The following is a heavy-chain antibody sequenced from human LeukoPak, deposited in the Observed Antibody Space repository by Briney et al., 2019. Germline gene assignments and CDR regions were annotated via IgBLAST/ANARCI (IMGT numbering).Heavy chain of an antibody. J-gene: IGHJ4*02. CDR3: AHRPPLQLGFWSPSPHTPYFEL. Sequence: SGPTLVKPTQTLTLTCTFSGFSLNDNGVAVGWIRQPPGKALEWLALIYWDDDKRYNPSLESRLTITKGTSENQVVLSLTGIDRVDTGTYYCAHRPPLQLGFWSPSPHTPYFELWGQGVLVTVSS. V-gene: IGHV2-5*02. CDR1: GFSLNDNGVA. D-gene: IGHD3-3*01. CDR2: IYWDDDK.